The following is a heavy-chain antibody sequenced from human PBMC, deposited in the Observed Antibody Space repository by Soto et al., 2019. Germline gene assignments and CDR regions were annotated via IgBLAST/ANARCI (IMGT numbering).Heavy chain of an antibody. CDR3: AVAAVREILTEQSSGMAV. Sequence: SVKVSCKASGGTLSDYAVSWVRQARGQGLEWMGGIMPTFDSANYAQKFQGRLTITADESTSTANMELSSLTSDDTAIYYCAVAAVREILTEQSSGMAVWGQGTTVTVSS. CDR1: GGTLSDYA. CDR2: IMPTFDSA. J-gene: IGHJ6*02. D-gene: IGHD3-10*01. V-gene: IGHV1-69*13.